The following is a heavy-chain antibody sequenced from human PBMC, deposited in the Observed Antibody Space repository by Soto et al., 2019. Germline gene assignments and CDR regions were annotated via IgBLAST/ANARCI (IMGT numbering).Heavy chain of an antibody. V-gene: IGHV3-30-3*01. CDR1: GFTFSAYA. Sequence: GGSLRLSCAASGFTFSAYAFHWVRQAPGKGLEWLSVISYDGRETHSADSVEGRFIISRDSSKKTAYLQMNSLRGDDTAVYFCATDPVAVTGSFIDSWGQGTLVTVSS. J-gene: IGHJ4*02. CDR3: ATDPVAVTGSFIDS. CDR2: ISYDGRET. D-gene: IGHD2-21*02.